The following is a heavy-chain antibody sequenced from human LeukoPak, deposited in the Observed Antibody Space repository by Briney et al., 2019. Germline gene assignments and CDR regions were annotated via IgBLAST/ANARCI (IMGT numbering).Heavy chain of an antibody. J-gene: IGHJ6*02. Sequence: PGGSLRLSCAASGFTFSSYWMHWVRQAPGKGLVWVSRVNPQGSGTSYTDSVKGRFTISRDNAKNTLYLQMNSLRAEDTAVYYCARDQRGYSAYGGLDVWGQGTTVTVSS. CDR3: ARDQRGYSAYGGLDV. V-gene: IGHV3-74*01. D-gene: IGHD5-12*01. CDR2: VNPQGSGT. CDR1: GFTFSSYW.